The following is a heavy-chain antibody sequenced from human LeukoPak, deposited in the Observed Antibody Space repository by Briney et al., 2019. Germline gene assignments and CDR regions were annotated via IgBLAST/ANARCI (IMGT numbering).Heavy chain of an antibody. CDR1: GFTFSSYS. D-gene: IGHD6-13*01. V-gene: IGHV3-21*01. Sequence: GGFLRFSGAASGFTFSSYSMNWVRQAPGKGLEWVSSISSSSSYIYYADSVKGRFTISRDNAKNSLYLQMNSLRAEDTAVYYCARDPIIAAAGTGWFDPWGQGTLVTVSS. CDR3: ARDPIIAAAGTGWFDP. J-gene: IGHJ5*02. CDR2: ISSSSSYI.